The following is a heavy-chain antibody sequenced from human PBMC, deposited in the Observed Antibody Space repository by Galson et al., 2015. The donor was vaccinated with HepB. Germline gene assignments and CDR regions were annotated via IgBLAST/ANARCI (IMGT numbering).Heavy chain of an antibody. V-gene: IGHV3-11*06. CDR3: ARDPEFGMDV. J-gene: IGHJ6*02. D-gene: IGHD3-10*01. CDR2: ISSSSSYT. Sequence: SLRLSCAASGFTFSDYHMSWIRQAPGKGLEWVSYISSSSSYTNYADSVKGRFTISRDNAKNSLYLQMNSLRAEDTAVYYCARDPEFGMDVWGQGTTVTVSS. CDR1: GFTFSDYH.